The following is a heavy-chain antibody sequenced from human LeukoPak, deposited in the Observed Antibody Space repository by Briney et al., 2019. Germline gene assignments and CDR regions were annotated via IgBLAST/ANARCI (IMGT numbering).Heavy chain of an antibody. CDR1: GDSISSNNW. V-gene: IGHV4-4*02. D-gene: IGHD3-22*01. CDR2: IYHSGGT. Sequence: SETLSLTCAVSGDSISSNNWWSWVRQPPGRGLEWLGQIYHSGGTMYNPSLESRVTISLDKSMNHFSLKLSSVTAADTAVYYCAKTRDTMIVVGTHDAFDIWGQGTMVTVSS. CDR3: AKTRDTMIVVGTHDAFDI. J-gene: IGHJ3*02.